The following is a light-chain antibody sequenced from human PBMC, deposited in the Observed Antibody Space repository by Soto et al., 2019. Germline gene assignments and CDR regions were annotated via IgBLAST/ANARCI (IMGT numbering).Light chain of an antibody. V-gene: IGKV3-11*01. J-gene: IGKJ4*01. CDR3: QQRSHWPPLT. Sequence: EIVLTQAPSTLSLSPGERATLSCRASQSVSTYLAWYQQKPGQAPRLLIFDASNRASGIPSRFSGSGSGTSFTLIISRLEPEDFAVYFCQQRSHWPPLTFGGGKKVEIK. CDR2: DAS. CDR1: QSVSTY.